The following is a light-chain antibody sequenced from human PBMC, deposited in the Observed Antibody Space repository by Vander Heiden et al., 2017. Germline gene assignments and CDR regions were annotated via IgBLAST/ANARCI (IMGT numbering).Light chain of an antibody. J-gene: IGKJ4*01. CDR2: DAS. V-gene: IGKV3-11*01. Sequence: ELVLPQSPATLSLSPGERATLSCRASQSVSSYLAWYQQKPGQAPRLLIYDASNRANGIPDRFSGSGSGTDFTLTSSSLEPEDFAVYYWQQRSNLLSFGGGTKVEIK. CDR1: QSVSSY. CDR3: QQRSNLLS.